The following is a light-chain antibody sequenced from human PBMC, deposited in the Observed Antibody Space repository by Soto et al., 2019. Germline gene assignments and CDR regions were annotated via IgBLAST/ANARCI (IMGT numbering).Light chain of an antibody. CDR2: GAS. V-gene: IGKV3-20*01. CDR1: QSVSSTY. CDR3: QRYDISPFP. J-gene: IGKJ2*01. Sequence: EIVLTQSPGTLSLSPGERATLSCRASQSVSSTYLDWYQQKPGQAPRLLIYGASSRATGIPDRFSGSGSGTDFTLTISRLEPEEFAVYYCQRYDISPFPFGQGTKLEIK.